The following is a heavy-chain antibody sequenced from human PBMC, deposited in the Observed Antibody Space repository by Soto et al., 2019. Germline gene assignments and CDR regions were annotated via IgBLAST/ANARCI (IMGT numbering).Heavy chain of an antibody. CDR1: GASISSYY. J-gene: IGHJ4*02. CDR2: IYYSGST. Sequence: SETLSLTCTVSGASISSYYWSWIRQPPGKGLEWIGYIYYSGSTNYNPSLKSRVTISVDTSKSHFSLGLGSVTAADTAVYYCARHRSIAALPFDYWGQGTQVTVSS. V-gene: IGHV4-59*08. CDR3: ARHRSIAALPFDY. D-gene: IGHD6-6*01.